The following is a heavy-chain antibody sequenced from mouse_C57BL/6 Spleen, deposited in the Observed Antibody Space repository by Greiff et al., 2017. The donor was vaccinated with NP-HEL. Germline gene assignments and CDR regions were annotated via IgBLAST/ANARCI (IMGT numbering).Heavy chain of an antibody. CDR2: ISSGSSTI. J-gene: IGHJ1*03. V-gene: IGHV5-17*01. D-gene: IGHD1-1*01. CDR1: GFTFSDYG. CDR3: ARDTTVVARYFDV. Sequence: EVKLMESGGGLVKPGGSLKLSCAASGFTFSDYGMHWVRQAPEKGLEWVAYISSGSSTIYYVDTVKGRFTISRDNAKNTLLLQMTSLRSEDTAMYYCARDTTVVARYFDVWGTGTTVTVSS.